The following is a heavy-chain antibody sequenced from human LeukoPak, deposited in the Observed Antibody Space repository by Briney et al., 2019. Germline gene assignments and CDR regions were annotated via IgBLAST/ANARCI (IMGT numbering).Heavy chain of an antibody. D-gene: IGHD3-3*01. J-gene: IGHJ4*02. Sequence: KPSETLSLTCAVYGGSFSGYYWSWIRQPPGKGLEWIGEINHSGSTNYNPSLKSRVTISVDTSKNQFSLKLSSVTAADTAVYYCARVPRRITIFGVVIIPHPFDYWGQGTLVTVSS. V-gene: IGHV4-34*01. CDR1: GGSFSGYY. CDR2: INHSGST. CDR3: ARVPRRITIFGVVIIPHPFDY.